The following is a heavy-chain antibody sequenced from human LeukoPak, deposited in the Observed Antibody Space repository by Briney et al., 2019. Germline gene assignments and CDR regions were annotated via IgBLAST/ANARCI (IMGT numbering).Heavy chain of an antibody. CDR1: GGSFSGYY. CDR3: ARGGRVNYYYYMDV. J-gene: IGHJ6*03. D-gene: IGHD3-10*01. Sequence: SETLSLTCAVYGGSFSGYYWSWIRQPPGKGLEWIGEINHSGSTNYNPSLKSRVTISVDTSKNRFSLKLSSVTAADTAVYYCARGGRVNYYYYMDVWGKGTTVTVSS. CDR2: INHSGST. V-gene: IGHV4-34*01.